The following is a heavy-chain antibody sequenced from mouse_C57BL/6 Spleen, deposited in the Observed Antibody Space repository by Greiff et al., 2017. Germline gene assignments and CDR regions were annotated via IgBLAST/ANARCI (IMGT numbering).Heavy chain of an antibody. CDR2: IRSKSSNYAT. Sequence: EVQLVESGGGLVQPKGSLKLSCAASGFTFNTYAMHWVRQAPGKGLEWVARIRSKSSNYATYYADSVKDRFTISRDDSQSMLYLQMNNLKTEDTAMYYCVRDEYYGSSYGFAYWGQGTLVTVSA. J-gene: IGHJ3*01. CDR1: GFTFNTYA. CDR3: VRDEYYGSSYGFAY. V-gene: IGHV10-3*01. D-gene: IGHD1-1*01.